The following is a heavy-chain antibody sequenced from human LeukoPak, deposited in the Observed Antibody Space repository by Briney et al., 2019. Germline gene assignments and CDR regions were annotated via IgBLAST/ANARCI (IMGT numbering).Heavy chain of an antibody. D-gene: IGHD3-22*01. V-gene: IGHV3-30*02. Sequence: GGSLRLSCAASGFTLSSYGMHWVRQAPGKGLEWVAFIRFDGSNKYYADSVKGRFTISRDNSKNALYLQMNSLRAEDTAVYYCAKGNYYDSSGYSYFDYWGQGTLVTVSS. CDR1: GFTLSSYG. CDR2: IRFDGSNK. J-gene: IGHJ4*02. CDR3: AKGNYYDSSGYSYFDY.